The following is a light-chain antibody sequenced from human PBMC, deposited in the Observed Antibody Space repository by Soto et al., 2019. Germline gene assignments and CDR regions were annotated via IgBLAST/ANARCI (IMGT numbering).Light chain of an antibody. CDR3: QQRSNWPQLT. V-gene: IGKV3-11*01. J-gene: IGKJ4*01. Sequence: EIVLTQSPGTLSLSPGERATLSCRASHSVSSHLAWYQQKPGQAPRLLIYDASNRATGIPARFSGSGSGTDFTLTISSLEPEDFAVYYCQQRSNWPQLTFGGGTKVEIK. CDR1: HSVSSH. CDR2: DAS.